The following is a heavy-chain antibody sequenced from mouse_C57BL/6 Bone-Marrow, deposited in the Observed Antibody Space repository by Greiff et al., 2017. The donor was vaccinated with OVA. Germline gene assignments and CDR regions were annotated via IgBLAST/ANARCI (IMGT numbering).Heavy chain of an antibody. Sequence: EVMLVESGGGLVQPGGSLSLSCAASGFTFTDYYMSWVRQPPGTALEWLGFIRNKANGYTTEYSASVKGRFTISRDNSQSILYLQMNALRAEDSATYYCARYREDYYGRYFDVWGTGTTVTVSS. V-gene: IGHV7-3*01. CDR2: IRNKANGYTT. J-gene: IGHJ1*03. D-gene: IGHD1-1*01. CDR1: GFTFTDYY. CDR3: ARYREDYYGRYFDV.